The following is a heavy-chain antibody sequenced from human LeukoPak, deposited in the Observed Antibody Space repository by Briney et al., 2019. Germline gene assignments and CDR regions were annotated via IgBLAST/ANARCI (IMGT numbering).Heavy chain of an antibody. V-gene: IGHV3-21*04. Sequence: GGSLRLSCAASGFTFSSYEMNWVRRAPGKGLEWVSSISTSSSYIYYADSVKGRFTISRDNSKNTLYLQMNSLRAEDTAVYYCAVQTSGPHILDYWGQGTLVTVSS. CDR3: AVQTSGPHILDY. CDR1: GFTFSSYE. J-gene: IGHJ4*02. D-gene: IGHD6-6*01. CDR2: ISTSSSYI.